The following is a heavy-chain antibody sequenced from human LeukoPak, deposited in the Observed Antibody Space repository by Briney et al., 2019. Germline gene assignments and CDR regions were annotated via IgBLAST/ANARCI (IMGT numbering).Heavy chain of an antibody. J-gene: IGHJ2*01. CDR2: IYYSGST. CDR3: ARSGYFPDWYFDL. Sequence: SETLSLTCTVSGGSISSYYWSWIRQPPGKGLEWIGYIYYSGSTNYNPSLKSRVTISVDTSKNQFSLKLSSVTAADTAVYYCARSGYFPDWYFDLWGHGTLVTVSS. V-gene: IGHV4-59*08. CDR1: GGSISSYY. D-gene: IGHD3-22*01.